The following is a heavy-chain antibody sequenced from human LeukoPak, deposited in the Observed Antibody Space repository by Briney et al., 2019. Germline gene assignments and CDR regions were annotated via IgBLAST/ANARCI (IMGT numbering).Heavy chain of an antibody. D-gene: IGHD3-10*01. J-gene: IGHJ4*02. CDR1: GFTFSAYA. V-gene: IGHV3-7*04. CDR2: IRPDGSDI. CDR3: ARDGSGSDFSLDY. Sequence: GGSLRLSCEASGFTFSAYAMTWVRQAPGKGLEWVADIRPDGSDIYNVDSVRGRFTISRDNTKNSLFLQMNSLKDEDTAVYYCARDGSGSDFSLDYWGPGTLVTVSS.